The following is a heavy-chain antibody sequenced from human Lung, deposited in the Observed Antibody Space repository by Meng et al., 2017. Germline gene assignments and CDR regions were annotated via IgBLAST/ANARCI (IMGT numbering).Heavy chain of an antibody. J-gene: IGHJ4*02. CDR1: VGSFSDYD. D-gene: IGHD4-11*01. Sequence: QVQLQQWVAGLVTPSYTLSLTCIVSVGSFSDYDWSWIRQPPGKGLEWIGEINHSGSTNYNPSLESRATISVDTSQNNLSLKLSSVTAADSAVYYCARGPTTMAHDFDYWGQGTLVTVSS. CDR3: ARGPTTMAHDFDY. CDR2: INHSGST. V-gene: IGHV4-34*01.